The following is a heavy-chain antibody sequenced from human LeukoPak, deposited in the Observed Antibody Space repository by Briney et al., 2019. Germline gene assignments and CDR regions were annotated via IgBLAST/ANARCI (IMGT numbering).Heavy chain of an antibody. CDR1: GFTFSTYW. CDR2: IQPDGSEK. V-gene: IGHV3-7*05. Sequence: GGSLRLSCEASGFTFSTYWMSWVRQAPGKGLEWVANIQPDGSEKYYVDSVKGRFTISRDNAKNSLYLQMNSLRAEDTAVYYCARAIRAVVPAAILGYYFDYWGQGTLVTVSS. D-gene: IGHD2-2*01. J-gene: IGHJ4*02. CDR3: ARAIRAVVPAAILGYYFDY.